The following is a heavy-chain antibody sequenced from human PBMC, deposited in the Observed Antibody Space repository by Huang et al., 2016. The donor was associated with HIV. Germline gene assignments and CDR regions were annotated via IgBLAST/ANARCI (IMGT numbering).Heavy chain of an antibody. Sequence: QVQLVESGGGVVQPGRSLRLSCAASGFSFSDYAMHWVRQATGKGLEWVAVISYDGNNKFYPDSVKGRCTISRDNSKNTLYLQMNSLRAEDTAVYYCASTTYDSSGYYRSYPFDIWGQGTVVTVSS. CDR1: GFSFSDYA. D-gene: IGHD3-22*01. CDR2: ISYDGNNK. J-gene: IGHJ3*02. CDR3: ASTTYDSSGYYRSYPFDI. V-gene: IGHV3-30*14.